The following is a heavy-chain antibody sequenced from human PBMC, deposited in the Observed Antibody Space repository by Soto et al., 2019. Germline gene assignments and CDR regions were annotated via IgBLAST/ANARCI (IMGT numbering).Heavy chain of an antibody. V-gene: IGHV1-18*01. CDR2: ISAHNGNT. J-gene: IGHJ4*02. Sequence: QVHLVQSGAEVKKPGASVKVSCKASCYTFTSYGITWVRQAPGQGLEWMGWISAHNGNTDYAQKIQRRVIVTRDTSTSTAYMELRSLISDDTAVYYCARGRYADSWGQGDLVTVSS. D-gene: IGHD1-1*01. CDR3: ARGRYADS. CDR1: CYTFTSYG.